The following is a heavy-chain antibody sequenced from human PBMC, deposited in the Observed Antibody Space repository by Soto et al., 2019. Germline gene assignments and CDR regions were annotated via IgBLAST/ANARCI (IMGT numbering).Heavy chain of an antibody. D-gene: IGHD3-3*01. CDR1: GFTFSSYW. CDR2: INSDGSST. CDR3: VRVGSGYYSHYYYYYMDV. Sequence: GGSLRLSCAASGFTFSSYWMHWVRQAPGKGLVWVSRINSDGSSTSYADSVKGRFTISRDNAKNTLYLQMNSLRAEDTAVYYCVRVGSGYYSHYYYYYMDVWGKGTTVTVSS. V-gene: IGHV3-74*01. J-gene: IGHJ6*03.